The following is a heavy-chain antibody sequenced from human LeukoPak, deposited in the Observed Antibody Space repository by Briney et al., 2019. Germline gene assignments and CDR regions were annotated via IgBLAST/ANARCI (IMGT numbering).Heavy chain of an antibody. D-gene: IGHD3-10*01. J-gene: IGHJ4*02. Sequence: TPSETLSLTCAVYGGSFSGYYWSWIRQPPGKGLEWIGEINHSGSTNYNPSLKSRVTISVDTSKNQFSLKLSSVTAADTAVYYCATYYYGSGSSLTLFDYWGQGTLVTVSS. CDR2: INHSGST. CDR1: GGSFSGYY. V-gene: IGHV4-34*01. CDR3: ATYYYGSGSSLTLFDY.